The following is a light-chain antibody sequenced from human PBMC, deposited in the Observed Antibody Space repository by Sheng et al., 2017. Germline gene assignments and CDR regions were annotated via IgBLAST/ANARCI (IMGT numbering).Light chain of an antibody. CDR2: GNN. Sequence: QLVLTQPPSVSGAPGQRVTISCTGSSSNIGANYDVHWYRQLPGTAPKLLIYGNNNRPSGVPDRFSGSKSGTSASLAITGLQAEDEADYYCQSYDSRLSAWVFGGGTKLTVL. CDR3: QSYDSRLSAWV. V-gene: IGLV1-40*01. CDR1: SSNIGANYD. J-gene: IGLJ3*02.